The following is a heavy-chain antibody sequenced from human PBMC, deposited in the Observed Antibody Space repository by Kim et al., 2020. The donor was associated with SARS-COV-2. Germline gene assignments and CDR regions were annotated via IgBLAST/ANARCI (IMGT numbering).Heavy chain of an antibody. D-gene: IGHD6-13*01. CDR1: GFTFSSYG. CDR2: IWYDGSNK. V-gene: IGHV3-33*01. CDR3: ARDPRVAAAGTDY. Sequence: GGSLRLSCAASGFTFSSYGMHWVRQAPGKGLEWVAVIWYDGSNKYYADSVKGRFTTSRDNSKNTLYLQMNSLRAEDTAVYYCARDPRVAAAGTDYWVQGTLVTVSS. J-gene: IGHJ4*02.